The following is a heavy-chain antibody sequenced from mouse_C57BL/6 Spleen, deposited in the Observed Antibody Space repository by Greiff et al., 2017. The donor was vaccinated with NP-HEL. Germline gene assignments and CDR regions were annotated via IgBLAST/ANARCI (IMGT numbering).Heavy chain of an antibody. V-gene: IGHV1-80*01. J-gene: IGHJ2*01. Sequence: QVHVKQSGAELVKPGASVKISCKASGYAFSSYWMNWVKQRPGKGLEWIGQIYPGDGDIYYNGKVTGKATLTADKSSSTAYMQLSSLTSEDSAVYFCARCAIRGYFDYWGKGTTLTVSS. CDR1: GYAFSSYW. CDR2: IYPGDGDI. CDR3: ARCAIRGYFDY.